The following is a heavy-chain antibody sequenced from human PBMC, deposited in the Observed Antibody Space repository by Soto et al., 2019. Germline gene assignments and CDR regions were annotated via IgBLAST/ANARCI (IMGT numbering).Heavy chain of an antibody. Sequence: QVQLVQSGAEVKKPGSSVKVSCKASGVTFTSETISWVRQAPGQGLEWMGGVIPLFGAANYAQKFQGRDTITADKSTSTDYMELSSLRSDDMAVYYCATELGENPASPFDSWGQGTLVTVSS. D-gene: IGHD2-21*01. CDR1: GVTFTSET. J-gene: IGHJ4*02. CDR3: ATELGENPASPFDS. CDR2: VIPLFGAA. V-gene: IGHV1-69*06.